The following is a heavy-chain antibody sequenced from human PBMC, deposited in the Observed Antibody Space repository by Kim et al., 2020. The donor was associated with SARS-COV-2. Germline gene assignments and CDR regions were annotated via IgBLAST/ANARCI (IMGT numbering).Heavy chain of an antibody. D-gene: IGHD6-19*01. CDR1: GFTFSGYG. CDR3: VRDYDSSGCP. V-gene: IGHV3-30-3*01. Sequence: GGSLRLSCAASGFTFSGYGMHWLRQPPGKGLECVAFISYDGSNKYYADSVRDRFTISRDNSKNTLYLQMNNLRTEDTAVFYCVRDYDSSGCPWGQGTLVTVSS. CDR2: ISYDGSNK. J-gene: IGHJ5*02.